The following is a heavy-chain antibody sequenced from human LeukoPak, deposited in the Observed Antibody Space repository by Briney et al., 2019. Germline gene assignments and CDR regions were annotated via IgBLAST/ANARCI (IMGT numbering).Heavy chain of an antibody. CDR1: GGSFSGYY. CDR3: ARGRDYSDYGALDY. D-gene: IGHD4-11*01. J-gene: IGHJ4*02. Sequence: PSETLSLTCAVYGGSFSGYYWSWIRQPPGKGLEWIGEINHSGSTNYNPSLKSRVTISVDTSKNQFSLKLSSVTAADTAVYYCARGRDYSDYGALDYWGQGTLVTVSS. CDR2: INHSGST. V-gene: IGHV4-34*01.